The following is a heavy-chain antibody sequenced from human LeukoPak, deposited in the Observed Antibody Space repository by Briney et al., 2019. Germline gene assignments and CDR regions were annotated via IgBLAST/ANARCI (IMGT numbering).Heavy chain of an antibody. D-gene: IGHD2-21*02. J-gene: IGHJ3*02. Sequence: GEPLKISRKGSGYSFTSYWIGRVRKMPGKGLEWMGIIYPGDSDTRYSPSFQGQVTFSADKSISTAYLQWISVEASDTAMYYCARLNSDRLLWGTFDIWGEGTMVTVSS. V-gene: IGHV5-51*01. CDR2: IYPGDSDT. CDR1: GYSFTSYW. CDR3: ARLNSDRLLWGTFDI.